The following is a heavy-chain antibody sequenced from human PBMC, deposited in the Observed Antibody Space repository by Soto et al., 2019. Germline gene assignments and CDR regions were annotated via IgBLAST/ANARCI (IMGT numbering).Heavy chain of an antibody. V-gene: IGHV4-4*02. J-gene: IGHJ5*02. CDR1: GGSISSSNW. CDR2: IYHSGST. Sequence: SETLSLTCAVSGGSISSSNWWSGVRQPPGKGLEWIGEIYHSGSTNYNPSLKSRVTISVDKSKNQFSLKLSSVTAADTAVYYCARDTTIFGVVTYNWFDPWGQGTLVTVSS. CDR3: ARDTTIFGVVTYNWFDP. D-gene: IGHD3-3*01.